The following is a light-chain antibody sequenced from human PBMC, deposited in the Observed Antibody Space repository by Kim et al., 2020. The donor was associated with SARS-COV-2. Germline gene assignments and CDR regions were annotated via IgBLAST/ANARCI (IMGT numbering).Light chain of an antibody. CDR1: GSNIGSNT. CDR2: SNN. CDR3: AAWDDSLNGWV. V-gene: IGLV1-44*01. Sequence: GQRVTISCSGSGSNIGSNTVNWDQQLPGKAPKLLIYSNNQRPSGVPDRFSGSKSGTSASLAISGLQSEDEADYYCAAWDDSLNGWVFGGGTQLTVL. J-gene: IGLJ3*02.